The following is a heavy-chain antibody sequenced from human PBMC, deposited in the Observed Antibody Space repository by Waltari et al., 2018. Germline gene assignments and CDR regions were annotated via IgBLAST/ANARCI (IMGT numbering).Heavy chain of an antibody. CDR2: IIPILGIA. V-gene: IGHV1-69*08. J-gene: IGHJ4*02. CDR1: GGTVSSYT. CDR3: ARDGCTYYYGSGSYCYFDY. Sequence: QVQLVQSGAEVKKPGSSVKVSCKASGGTVSSYTISWVRQAPGQGLEWMGRIIPILGIANYAHKFQGRVTITADKSTITAYLELSSLRSEDTAVYYCARDGCTYYYGSGSYCYFDYWGQGTLVTVSS. D-gene: IGHD3-10*01.